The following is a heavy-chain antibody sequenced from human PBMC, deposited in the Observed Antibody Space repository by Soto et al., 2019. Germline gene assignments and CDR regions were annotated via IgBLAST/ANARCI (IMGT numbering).Heavy chain of an antibody. CDR1: GYTFTGYY. D-gene: IGHD2-15*01. CDR2: INPNSGGT. Sequence: GASVNVSCKASGYTFTGYYMHWVRQAPGQGLEWMGWINPNSGGTNYAQKFQGWVTMTRDTSISTAYMELSRLRSDDTAVYYCARGGTVVTDAFDIWGQGTMVTVSS. V-gene: IGHV1-2*04. J-gene: IGHJ3*02. CDR3: ARGGTVVTDAFDI.